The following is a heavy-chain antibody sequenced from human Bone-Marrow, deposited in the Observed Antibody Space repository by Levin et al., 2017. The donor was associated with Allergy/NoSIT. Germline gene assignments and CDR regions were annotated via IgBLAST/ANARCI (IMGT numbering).Heavy chain of an antibody. CDR2: IVPMFDTP. D-gene: IGHD3-3*02. J-gene: IGHJ4*02. CDR3: AISQTSSLLGHFRTRFDH. Sequence: ASVKVSCKASGGAFNSYAISWVRQAPGQGLEWMGGIVPMFDTPNYAQKFQGRVTIAADKSTTTAYMEVSSLRSEDTAIYYCAISQTSSLLGHFRTRFDHWGQGTLVTVST. CDR1: GGAFNSYA. V-gene: IGHV1-69*06.